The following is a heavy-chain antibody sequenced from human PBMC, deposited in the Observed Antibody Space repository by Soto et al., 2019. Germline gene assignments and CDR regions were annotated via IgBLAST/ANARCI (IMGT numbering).Heavy chain of an antibody. J-gene: IGHJ4*02. CDR2: INPSGGHT. CDR1: GNTFSNYY. V-gene: IGHV1-46*03. CDR3: ARGGHVVVVTAAFDS. D-gene: IGHD2-21*02. Sequence: ASVKVSCKASGNTFSNYYIHWVRQAPGQGLEWMGTINPSGGHTTYAQKFLGRVTMTRDTSTSTLYMELTSLRSEDTAVYFCARGGHVVVVTAAFDSWGQGTLVTVSS.